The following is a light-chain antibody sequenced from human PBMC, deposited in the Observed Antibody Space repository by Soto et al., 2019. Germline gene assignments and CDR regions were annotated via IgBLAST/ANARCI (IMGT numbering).Light chain of an antibody. CDR1: QTVSTN. J-gene: IGKJ4*01. Sequence: EIVMTQSPVTLSMSPGERATLSCRASQTVSTNLAWYQQKPGQAPRLLIYGASTRATGFPATFSGSGSGTEFTLTISSLQSEDFAVYYCQQYNNWPLTFGGGTKVDIK. CDR3: QQYNNWPLT. V-gene: IGKV3-15*01. CDR2: GAS.